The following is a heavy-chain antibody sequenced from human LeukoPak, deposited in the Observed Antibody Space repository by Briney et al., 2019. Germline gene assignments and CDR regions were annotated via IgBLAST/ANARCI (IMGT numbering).Heavy chain of an antibody. J-gene: IGHJ5*02. CDR2: LSSTGNT. CDR1: GGSITTYY. V-gene: IGHV4-59*07. D-gene: IGHD3-10*01. Sequence: SDTLSLTCTVSGGSITTYYWSWIRQPPGKGLEWIGYLSSTGNTNYNPSLKSRVTISVDASRNQFSLKLNSVTAADTAVYSCARGSVRGEFDPWGQGTLVTVSS. CDR3: ARGSVRGEFDP.